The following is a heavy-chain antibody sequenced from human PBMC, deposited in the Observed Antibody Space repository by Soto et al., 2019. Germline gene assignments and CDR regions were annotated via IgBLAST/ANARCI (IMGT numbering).Heavy chain of an antibody. J-gene: IGHJ6*02. Sequence: VGSLSLSCAASGFTFSNYAMSWVRQAPGKGLEWVSLITSTGIFIYHAYSLKGQFPIPRENAKNPLYLQMNSLRDEDTAVFYCARDLPRAGDYAMDVGGQGTTVTFSS. CDR2: ITSTGIFI. CDR1: GFTFSNYA. CDR3: ARDLPRAGDYAMDV. V-gene: IGHV3-21*06.